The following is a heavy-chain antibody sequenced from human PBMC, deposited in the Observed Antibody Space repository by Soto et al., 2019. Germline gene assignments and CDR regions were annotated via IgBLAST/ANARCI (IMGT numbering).Heavy chain of an antibody. J-gene: IGHJ6*02. CDR1: GGSISSYY. V-gene: IGHV4-59*01. Sequence: SETLSLTCTVSGGSISSYYWSWIRQPPGKGLEWIGYIYYSGSTNYNPSLKSRVTISVDTSKNQFSLKLSSVTAADTAVYYCARDRRGVYDYGSGSPFMYVCGQGTTVTVSS. CDR3: ARDRRGVYDYGSGSPFMYV. D-gene: IGHD3-3*01. CDR2: IYYSGST.